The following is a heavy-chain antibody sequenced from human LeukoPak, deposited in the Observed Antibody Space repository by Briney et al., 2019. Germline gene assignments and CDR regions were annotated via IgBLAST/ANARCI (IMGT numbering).Heavy chain of an antibody. J-gene: IGHJ4*02. CDR1: GGSFSGYY. V-gene: IGHV4-34*01. D-gene: IGHD3-10*01. Sequence: EPSETLSLTCAVYGGSFSGYYWSWLRQPPGKGLEWIGEINHSGSTNYNPSLQSRVTISVEPSQNQFSLTLGTVTAADPAGYYCASYGSGSYRKLFDYWGQGTLVTVSS. CDR2: INHSGST. CDR3: ASYGSGSYRKLFDY.